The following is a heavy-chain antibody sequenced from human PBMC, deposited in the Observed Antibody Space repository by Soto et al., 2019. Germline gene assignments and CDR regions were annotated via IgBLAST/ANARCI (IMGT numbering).Heavy chain of an antibody. Sequence: PSETTSLTCTVSGGSVYSGGYYWSWIRQHPGKGLEWIGSIYYSGSTYYNPSLKSRVTISVDTSKNQFSLKLSSVTAADTAVYYCASEVGMTTVTTGYNWFDPWGQGTLVTVSS. CDR3: ASEVGMTTVTTGYNWFDP. J-gene: IGHJ5*02. V-gene: IGHV4-39*01. D-gene: IGHD4-4*01. CDR1: GGSVYSGGYY. CDR2: IYYSGST.